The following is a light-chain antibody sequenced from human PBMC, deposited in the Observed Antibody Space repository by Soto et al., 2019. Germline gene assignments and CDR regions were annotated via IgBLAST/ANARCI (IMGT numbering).Light chain of an antibody. Sequence: DIQMTQSPSTLSASVGDRVTITCRASQSVGRWLAWYQQKPGKAPKLLIYKASSLESGVPSRFSGSGSGTEFTLTISSLQPDDFATYYCQQYNSYRTFGQGTKVDIK. V-gene: IGKV1-5*03. CDR1: QSVGRW. J-gene: IGKJ1*01. CDR2: KAS. CDR3: QQYNSYRT.